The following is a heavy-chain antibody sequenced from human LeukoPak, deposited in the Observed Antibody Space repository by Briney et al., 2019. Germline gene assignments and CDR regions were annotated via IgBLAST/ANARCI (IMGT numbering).Heavy chain of an antibody. V-gene: IGHV3-11*04. CDR1: GFTFSDSY. CDR2: ISNSGSSI. CDR3: AKDTQNYGELANY. Sequence: GGSLRLSCAASGFTFSDSYMTWIRQAPGKGLEWVSYISNSGSSIYYADSVKGRFTTSRDNAKSSLYLQMNSLRAEDTAVYYCAKDTQNYGELANYWGQGTLVTVSS. J-gene: IGHJ4*02. D-gene: IGHD4-17*01.